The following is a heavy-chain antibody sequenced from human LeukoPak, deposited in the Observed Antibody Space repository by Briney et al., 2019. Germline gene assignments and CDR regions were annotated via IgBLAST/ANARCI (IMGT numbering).Heavy chain of an antibody. Sequence: GQSLKISCTGSGYSFTSYWIGWGRQMPGKGLEWRGIIYPGDSDTRYSTSFQGQVTISADKSISTAYLQWSSLTASDSAMYYCARASWEEEYYFYYWGQGTLVTVSS. D-gene: IGHD1-26*01. CDR3: ARASWEEEYYFYY. CDR2: IYPGDSDT. V-gene: IGHV5-51*01. CDR1: GYSFTSYW. J-gene: IGHJ4*02.